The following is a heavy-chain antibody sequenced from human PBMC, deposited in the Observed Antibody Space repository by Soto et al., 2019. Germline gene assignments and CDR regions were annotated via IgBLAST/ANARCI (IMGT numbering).Heavy chain of an antibody. D-gene: IGHD3-3*01. CDR1: GFTFSSYA. V-gene: IGHV3-23*01. Sequence: GRSLRLSCAASGFTFSSYAVSWVRQAPGKGLEWVSAISGSGGSTYYADSVKGRFTISRDNSKDTLYLQMNSLRAEDTAVYYCAKDLYDFWSGYTVPYYFDYWGQGTLVTVSS. CDR2: ISGSGGST. CDR3: AKDLYDFWSGYTVPYYFDY. J-gene: IGHJ4*02.